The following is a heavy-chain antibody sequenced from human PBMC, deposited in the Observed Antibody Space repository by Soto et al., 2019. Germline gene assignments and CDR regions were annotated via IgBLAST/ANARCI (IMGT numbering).Heavy chain of an antibody. Sequence: ASVKVSCKASGGTFSSFAISWVRQAPGQGLEWMARIIPIFDTANYAQKFQGRVTITADESTSTAYMELSSLRSEDTAVYYCVGYYYNTRGYYYDYWGQGTLVTASS. CDR2: IIPIFDTA. J-gene: IGHJ4*02. CDR1: GGTFSSFA. CDR3: VGYYYNTRGYYYDY. V-gene: IGHV1-69*13. D-gene: IGHD3-22*01.